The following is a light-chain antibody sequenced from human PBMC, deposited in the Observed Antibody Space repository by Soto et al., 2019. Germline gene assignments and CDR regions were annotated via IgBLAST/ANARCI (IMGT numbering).Light chain of an antibody. CDR3: QQYGSSTGLT. CDR2: GAS. J-gene: IGKJ4*01. Sequence: EIVVTQSPGTLSLSPGERATLSCRASQSVSSSYLAWYQQKPGQAPRLLIYGASSRATGIPDRFSGSGCGTDGPLTISRLQPEDCAVYYCQQYGSSTGLTFGGGTKVE. CDR1: QSVSSSY. V-gene: IGKV3-20*01.